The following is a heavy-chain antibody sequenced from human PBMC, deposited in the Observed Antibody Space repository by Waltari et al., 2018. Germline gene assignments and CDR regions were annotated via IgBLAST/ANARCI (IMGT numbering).Heavy chain of an antibody. CDR3: ARRRRNSFDY. J-gene: IGHJ4*02. CDR2: MNPDSGNT. V-gene: IGHV1-8*01. Sequence: QVQLVQSGAEVKKPGSSVKVSCKASGYNFTNYDISWVRQAAGQGLEWMGWMNPDSGNTGYAQRIQGRVTMTRNTSISTAYMELSSLRSEDTAVYYCARRRRNSFDYWGQGTLVIVSS. CDR1: GYNFTNYD.